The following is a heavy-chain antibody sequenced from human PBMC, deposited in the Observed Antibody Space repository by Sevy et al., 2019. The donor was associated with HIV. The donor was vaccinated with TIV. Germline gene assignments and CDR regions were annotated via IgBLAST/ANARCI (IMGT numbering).Heavy chain of an antibody. J-gene: IGHJ4*02. D-gene: IGHD2-8*01. Sequence: GGSLRLSCAASGFTFNIYSMSWVRQTPGKGLEWVATLSFGCGKINQAASVKGRFTMSRDDSKNAVYLQMNNLRVEDTAIYYCAREGCTKPHDYWGQGTLVTVSS. CDR2: LSFGCGKI. CDR1: GFTFNIYS. V-gene: IGHV3-23*01. CDR3: AREGCTKPHDY.